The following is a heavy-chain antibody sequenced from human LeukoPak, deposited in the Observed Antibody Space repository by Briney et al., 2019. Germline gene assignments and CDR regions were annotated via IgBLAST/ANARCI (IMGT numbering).Heavy chain of an antibody. Sequence: ASVKVSCKVSGYTLTELSMHWVRQAPGKGLEWMGGFDPEDGETIYAQKFQGRVTMTEDTSTDTAYMELSSLRSEDTAVYYSATGALLLGFGELDLGYWGQGTLVTVSS. J-gene: IGHJ4*02. CDR3: ATGALLLGFGELDLGY. CDR1: GYTLTELS. CDR2: FDPEDGET. V-gene: IGHV1-24*01. D-gene: IGHD3-10*01.